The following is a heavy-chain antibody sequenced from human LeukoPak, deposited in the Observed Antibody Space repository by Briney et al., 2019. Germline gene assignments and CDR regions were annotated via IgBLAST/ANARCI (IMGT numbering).Heavy chain of an antibody. D-gene: IGHD3-10*01. CDR2: IKSKTDGETT. J-gene: IGHJ1*01. CDR1: GFTFSNAW. Sequence: KPGGSLRLSCAASGFTFSNAWMSWVRQAPGKGLEWVGRIKSKTDGETTDYAAPVKGRFTISRDDSKNTLYLQMNSLKTEDTAVYYCTTVWFGELLFGEYFQHWGQGTLVTVSP. V-gene: IGHV3-15*01. CDR3: TTVWFGELLFGEYFQH.